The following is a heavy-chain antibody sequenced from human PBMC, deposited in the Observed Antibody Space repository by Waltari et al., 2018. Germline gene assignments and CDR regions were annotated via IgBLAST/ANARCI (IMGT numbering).Heavy chain of an antibody. D-gene: IGHD2-15*01. J-gene: IGHJ3*02. CDR3: ARGDIVVVVAAPSDAFDI. V-gene: IGHV1-2*06. CDR2: INPNSGGT. Sequence: QVQLVQSGAEVKKPGPSVKVSCKASGYTFTGYYMHWLRQAPGQGLEWMGRINPNSGGTNYAQKFQGRVTMTRDTSISTAYMELSRLRSDDTAVYYCARGDIVVVVAAPSDAFDIWGEGTMVTVSS. CDR1: GYTFTGYY.